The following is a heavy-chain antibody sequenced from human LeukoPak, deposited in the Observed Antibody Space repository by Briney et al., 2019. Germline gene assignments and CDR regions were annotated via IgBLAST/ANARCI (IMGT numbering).Heavy chain of an antibody. J-gene: IGHJ4*02. CDR3: ARHQSYGSGTYYAPFDN. D-gene: IGHD3-10*01. CDR2: IYYRGSP. V-gene: IGHV4-39*01. CDR1: GCSVSSSSYY. Sequence: PSETLSLTCTVSGCSVSSSSYYWVSIRAPPMKGLEWIGSIYYRGSPEYNLSLKCRVTIHVDTSRNQFSLKLSSVPAADTAVYYCARHQSYGSGTYYAPFDNWGQGILVTVSS.